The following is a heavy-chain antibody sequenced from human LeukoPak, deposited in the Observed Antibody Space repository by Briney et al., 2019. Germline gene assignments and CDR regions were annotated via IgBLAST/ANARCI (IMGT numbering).Heavy chain of an antibody. CDR1: GFTFSTYA. J-gene: IGHJ4*02. Sequence: GGSLRLSCAASGFTFSTYAMSWVRQIPGKGLEWVSAISGSDDGTYYADSVKGRFTISRDNSRNTLYLQMNTLRAEDTAVYYCAKDLSIVGATYFDYWGQGTLVTVSS. CDR2: ISGSDDGT. V-gene: IGHV3-23*01. D-gene: IGHD1-26*01. CDR3: AKDLSIVGATYFDY.